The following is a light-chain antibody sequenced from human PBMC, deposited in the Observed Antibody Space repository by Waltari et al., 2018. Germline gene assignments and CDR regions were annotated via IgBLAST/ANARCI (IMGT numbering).Light chain of an antibody. CDR1: QSLVHSDGNTY. V-gene: IGKV2-30*02. J-gene: IGKJ4*01. Sequence: DVVLTQSPLSLPVTLGQPSSISCQSSQSLVHSDGNTYLAWFHQRPGQSPRPLIYKVSNRESGVPDRFSASGSGTDFTLKISRVEAEDVGVYYCMQGTHWPLTFGGGTKVEMK. CDR2: KVS. CDR3: MQGTHWPLT.